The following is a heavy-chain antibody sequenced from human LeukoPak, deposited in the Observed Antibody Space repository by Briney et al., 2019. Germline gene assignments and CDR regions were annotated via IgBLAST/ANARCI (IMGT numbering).Heavy chain of an antibody. Sequence: SETLSLTCTVSGGSISSSSYYWGWIRQPPGKGLEWIGSIYYSGSTYYKPSLKSRVTISVDTSKNQFSLKLSSVTAADTAVYYCARNGYSSGWHFDYWGQGTLVTVSS. CDR2: IYYSGST. CDR1: GGSISSSSYY. D-gene: IGHD6-19*01. V-gene: IGHV4-39*07. CDR3: ARNGYSSGWHFDY. J-gene: IGHJ4*02.